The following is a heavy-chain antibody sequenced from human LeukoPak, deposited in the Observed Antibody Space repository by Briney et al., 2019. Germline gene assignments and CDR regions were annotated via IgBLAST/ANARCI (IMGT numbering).Heavy chain of an antibody. CDR3: ARAGGSGSYYNVRSPFDY. CDR2: IYHSGST. Sequence: SGTLSLTCTVSGGSISSYYWSWIRQPPGKGLEWIGYIYHSGSTYYNPSLKSRVTISVDRSKNQFSLKLSSVTAADTAVYYCARAGGSGSYYNVRSPFDYWGQGTLVTVSS. CDR1: GGSISSYY. D-gene: IGHD3-10*01. J-gene: IGHJ4*02. V-gene: IGHV4-59*12.